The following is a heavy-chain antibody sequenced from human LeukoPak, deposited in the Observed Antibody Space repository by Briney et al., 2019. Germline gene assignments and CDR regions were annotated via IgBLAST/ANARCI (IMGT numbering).Heavy chain of an antibody. CDR2: INPNSGGT. CDR3: ARSPLYYDSSGYYARLDY. V-gene: IGHV1-2*02. D-gene: IGHD3-22*01. J-gene: IGHJ4*02. CDR1: GYTFTCYY. Sequence: ASVKVSCKASGYTFTCYYMHWVRQAPGQGLEWMGWINPNSGGTNYAQKFQGRVTVTRDTSISTAYMELSALRSDDTAVYYCARSPLYYDSSGYYARLDYRGQGTLVTVSS.